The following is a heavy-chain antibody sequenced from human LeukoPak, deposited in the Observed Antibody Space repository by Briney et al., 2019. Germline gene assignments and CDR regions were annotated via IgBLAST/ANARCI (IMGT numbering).Heavy chain of an antibody. CDR2: ISYDGSNK. CDR3: VKDPSSSWQNWFDP. V-gene: IGHV3-30*18. D-gene: IGHD6-13*01. CDR1: GFTFSSYG. J-gene: IGHJ5*02. Sequence: GGSLRLSCAASGFTFSSYGMHWVRQAPGKGLEWVAVISYDGSNKYYADSVKGRFTISRDNSKNTLYLQMNSLRAEDTAVYYCVKDPSSSWQNWFDPWGQGTLVTVSS.